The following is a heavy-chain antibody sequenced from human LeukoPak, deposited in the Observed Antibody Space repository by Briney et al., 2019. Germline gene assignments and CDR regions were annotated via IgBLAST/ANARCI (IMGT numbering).Heavy chain of an antibody. J-gene: IGHJ3*02. CDR3: ARDQAAAEGDAFDI. V-gene: IGHV4-39*07. Sequence: SETLSLTCTVSGGSLSSSSYYWGWIRQPPGKGLEWIGSIYYSGSTYYNPSLKSRVTISVDTSKNHFSLKLSSVTAADTAVYYCARDQAAAEGDAFDIWGQGTMVTVSS. CDR1: GGSLSSSSYY. CDR2: IYYSGST. D-gene: IGHD6-13*01.